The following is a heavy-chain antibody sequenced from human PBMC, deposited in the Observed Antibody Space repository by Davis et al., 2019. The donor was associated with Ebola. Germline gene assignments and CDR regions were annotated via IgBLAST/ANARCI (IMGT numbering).Heavy chain of an antibody. D-gene: IGHD6-13*01. V-gene: IGHV3-33*01. CDR2: IWYDGSNK. CDR1: GFTFSSYG. J-gene: IGHJ4*02. Sequence: GESLKISCAASGFTFSSYGMHWVRQAPGKGLEWVAVIWYDGSNKYYADSVKGRFTISRDNSKNTLYLQMNSLRVEDTAVYYCATRGSSREFDYWGQGTLVSVS. CDR3: ATRGSSREFDY.